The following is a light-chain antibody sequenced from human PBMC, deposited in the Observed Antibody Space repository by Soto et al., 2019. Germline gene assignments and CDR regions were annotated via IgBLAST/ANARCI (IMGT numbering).Light chain of an antibody. CDR1: QTISSW. CDR3: QHDNSYSEA. V-gene: IGKV1-5*03. CDR2: KAS. J-gene: IGKJ1*01. Sequence: IQMTHSPSTLSGSVGDGVTITCRASQTISSWLAWYQQKPGKAPKLLIYKASTLKSGVPSRFSGSGSGTEFTLTTSSLQPDDFATYYCQHDNSYSEAFGEGTKVDI.